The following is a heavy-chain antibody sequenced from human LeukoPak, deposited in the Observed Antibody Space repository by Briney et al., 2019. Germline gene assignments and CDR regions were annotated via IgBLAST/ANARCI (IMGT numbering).Heavy chain of an antibody. V-gene: IGHV3-15*07. CDR3: ATDFYDTT. Sequence: KSGGSLRLSCATSGFTFSNAWMNWVCQAPGKGLEWVGRIRSNSDGGTIDYAAPVKGRFALSRDDSKNTLYLQMNSLQTEDTAVYYCATDFYDTTWGQGTLVTVSS. CDR1: GFTFSNAW. D-gene: IGHD3-22*01. CDR2: IRSNSDGGTI. J-gene: IGHJ5*02.